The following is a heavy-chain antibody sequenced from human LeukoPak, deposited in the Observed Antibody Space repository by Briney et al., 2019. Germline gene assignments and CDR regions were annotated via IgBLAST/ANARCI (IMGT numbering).Heavy chain of an antibody. CDR1: GFTVSSNY. CDR2: IYSAGTT. V-gene: IGHV3-66*01. Sequence: PGGSLRLSCAASGFTVSSNYMSWVRQAPGKGLEWVSVIYSAGTTYYADSVKGRFTISRDISKNTLYLQMNSLRAEDTAVYYCARDSSSIQSGDYWGQGTLVTVSS. D-gene: IGHD6-13*01. CDR3: ARDSSSIQSGDY. J-gene: IGHJ4*02.